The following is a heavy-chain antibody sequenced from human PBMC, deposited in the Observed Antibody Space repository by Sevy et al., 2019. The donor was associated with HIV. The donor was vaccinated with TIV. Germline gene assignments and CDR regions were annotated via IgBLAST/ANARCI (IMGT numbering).Heavy chain of an antibody. CDR2: LSFGCGEI. V-gene: IGHV3-23*01. D-gene: IGHD2-8*01. J-gene: IGHJ4*02. Sequence: GGSLRLSCAASGFTFSKYSMSWVRHPPGKGLEWVSTLSFGCGEINYADSVKGRFTISRDNSKSSVYLQMNNLRPEDMALYYCAREGCTKPHDYWGQGTLVTVSS. CDR3: AREGCTKPHDY. CDR1: GFTFSKYS.